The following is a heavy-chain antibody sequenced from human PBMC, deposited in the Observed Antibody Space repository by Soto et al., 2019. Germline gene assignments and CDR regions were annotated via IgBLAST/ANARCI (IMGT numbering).Heavy chain of an antibody. J-gene: IGHJ4*02. D-gene: IGHD1-26*01. CDR1: GFTFNNYG. V-gene: IGHV3-33*01. CDR2: ISYDGSNK. Sequence: QVHLVESGGGVVQPGRSLRLSCAATGFTFNNYGMHWARQAPGKGLEWVAFISYDGSNKYYPDSVKGRFTISRDNSKNTLYLQMNSLRAEDTAMYYWAGGKYYFDYCGQGTLVTVSS. CDR3: AGGKYYFDY.